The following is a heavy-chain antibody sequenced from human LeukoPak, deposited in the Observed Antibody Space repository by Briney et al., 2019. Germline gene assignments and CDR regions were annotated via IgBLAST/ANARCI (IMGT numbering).Heavy chain of an antibody. CDR2: ISSSSSYI. Sequence: GGTLRLSWAASVLTFSSYSMNGVRQTPEKRLEWVSSISSSSSYIYYADSVKGRFTTSRDNAKNSLYLQMNSLRAEDTAVYYCARDLYCGGDCYPYYFDYWGQGTLVTVSS. V-gene: IGHV3-21*01. J-gene: IGHJ4*02. D-gene: IGHD2-21*02. CDR1: VLTFSSYS. CDR3: ARDLYCGGDCYPYYFDY.